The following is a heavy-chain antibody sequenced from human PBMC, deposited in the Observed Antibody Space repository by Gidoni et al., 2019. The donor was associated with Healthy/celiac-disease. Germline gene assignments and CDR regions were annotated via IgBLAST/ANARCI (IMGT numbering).Heavy chain of an antibody. Sequence: QVQLQQSGPGLVKPSQTLSLTCAISGDSVSSNSAAWYWIRQSPSRGLEWLGRTYYRSKWYNDYSVSVKSLIPISPDTSKNQFSLQLNSLTPEDTAVYYCARVGGSSSSPGDFDYLGQGTLVTVSS. J-gene: IGHJ4*02. V-gene: IGHV6-1*01. CDR2: TYYRSKWYN. D-gene: IGHD6-6*01. CDR1: GDSVSSNSAA. CDR3: ARVGGSSSSPGDFDY.